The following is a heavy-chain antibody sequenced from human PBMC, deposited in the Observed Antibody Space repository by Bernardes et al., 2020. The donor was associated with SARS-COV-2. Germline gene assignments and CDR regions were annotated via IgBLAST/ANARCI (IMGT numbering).Heavy chain of an antibody. D-gene: IGHD6-19*01. CDR3: ARISSAWDFFDY. J-gene: IGHJ4*02. Sequence: KVSCKASGYTFTTYVITWVRQAPGQGLEWMGWITVYNGITDYAQKFQDRVTLSTDTSTNTAYMELRSLRSDDTAVYYCARISSAWDFFDYWGQGTLVSVSS. V-gene: IGHV1-18*04. CDR2: ITVYNGIT. CDR1: GYTFTTYV.